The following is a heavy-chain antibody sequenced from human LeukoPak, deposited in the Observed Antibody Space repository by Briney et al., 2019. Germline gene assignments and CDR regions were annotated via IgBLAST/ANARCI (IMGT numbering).Heavy chain of an antibody. Sequence: PSETLSLTCTVSGGSISSGSYYWSWIRQPAGKGLEWIGRIYTSGSTNYNPSLKSRVTISVDTSKNQFSLKLSSVTAADTAVYFCARERTAPRFGDFLYWGQGSRVSVSS. CDR3: ARERTAPRFGDFLY. D-gene: IGHD3-10*01. CDR2: IYTSGST. J-gene: IGHJ4*02. V-gene: IGHV4-61*02. CDR1: GGSISSGSYY.